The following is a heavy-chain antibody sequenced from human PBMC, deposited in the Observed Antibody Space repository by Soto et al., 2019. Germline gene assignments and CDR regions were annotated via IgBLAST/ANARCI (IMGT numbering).Heavy chain of an antibody. CDR3: AREWFDP. CDR2: IESGDKT. CDR1: GFTVSTYA. J-gene: IGHJ5*02. Sequence: GGSLRLSCVTSGFTVSTYAMSWVRQAPGKGPQWVAGIESGDKTYYADSVKGRFTISRDNAKNSLYLQMNSLKAEDTAVYYCAREWFDPWGQGTLVTVSS. V-gene: IGHV3-53*01.